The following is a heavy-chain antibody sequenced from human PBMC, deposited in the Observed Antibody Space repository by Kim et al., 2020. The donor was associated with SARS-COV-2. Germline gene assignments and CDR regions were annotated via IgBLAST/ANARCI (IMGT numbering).Heavy chain of an antibody. CDR3: VKDTDDYWTDGSFGD. Sequence: GGSLRLSCAASGFIFSSYSMNWVRQAPGKGLEWVSSISSSSTYIKYADSAKGRFTVSRDNDKNSLYLEISSLRVEDTAVYYCVKDTDDYWTDGSFGDWGQGTLVIVSS. V-gene: IGHV3-21*01. CDR1: GFIFSSYS. J-gene: IGHJ4*02. D-gene: IGHD3-16*01. CDR2: ISSSSTYI.